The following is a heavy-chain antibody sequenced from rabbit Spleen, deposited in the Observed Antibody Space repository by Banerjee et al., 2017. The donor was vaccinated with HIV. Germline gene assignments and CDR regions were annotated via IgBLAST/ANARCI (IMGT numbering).Heavy chain of an antibody. CDR2: IYAGSGGST. D-gene: IGHD8-1*01. CDR3: ARDSGSSFSSYGMDL. CDR1: GFDFSGNYY. Sequence: QEQLEESGGDLVKPEGSLTLTCTASGFDFSGNYYICWVRQAPGKGLEWIACIYAGSGGSTYYTTWAKGRFTISKTSSTTVTLQMTSLTAADTATYFCARDSGSSFSSYGMDLWGPGTLVTVS. J-gene: IGHJ6*01. V-gene: IGHV1S45*01.